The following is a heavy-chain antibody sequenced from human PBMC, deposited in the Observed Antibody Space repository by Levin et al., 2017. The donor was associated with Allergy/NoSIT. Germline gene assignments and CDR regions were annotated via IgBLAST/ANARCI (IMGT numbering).Heavy chain of an antibody. CDR2: ISGSGGST. Sequence: LSLTCAASGFTFSSSAMSWVRQAPGKGLGWVSAISGSGGSTYYADSGKGRFTISRDNSKNTLYLQMNSLRAEDTAVYYCPNSPSGYYRWDSWGQGTLVTVSS. CDR3: PNSPSGYYRWDS. V-gene: IGHV3-23*01. CDR1: GFTFSSSA. J-gene: IGHJ4*02. D-gene: IGHD3-3*01.